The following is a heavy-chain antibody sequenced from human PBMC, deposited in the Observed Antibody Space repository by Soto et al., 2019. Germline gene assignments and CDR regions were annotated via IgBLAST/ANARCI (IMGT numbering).Heavy chain of an antibody. CDR1: GFTFSSYW. CDR2: IKQDGSEK. Sequence: GGSLRLSCAASGFTFSSYWMSWVRQAPGKGLEWVANIKQDGSEKYYVDSVKGRFTISRDNAKNSLYLQMNSLRDEDTAVYYCAKYCSSDVCFDYWGQGTLVTVSS. D-gene: IGHD2-8*01. CDR3: AKYCSSDVCFDY. V-gene: IGHV3-7*01. J-gene: IGHJ4*02.